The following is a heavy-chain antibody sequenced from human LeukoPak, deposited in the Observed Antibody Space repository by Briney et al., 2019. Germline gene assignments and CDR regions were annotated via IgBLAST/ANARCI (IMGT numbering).Heavy chain of an antibody. CDR2: ISYSGST. CDR3: ARLQGRGDNYLDC. CDR1: GGSINAYY. J-gene: IGHJ4*02. V-gene: IGHV4-59*08. D-gene: IGHD7-27*01. Sequence: SETLSLTCTVSGGSINAYYWSWLRQPPGKGLEWIGYISYSGSTNYNPSLKTLQSRVTFSVDTSKNQFSLTLSSVTAADTAVYYCARLQGRGDNYLDCWGQGALVTVSS.